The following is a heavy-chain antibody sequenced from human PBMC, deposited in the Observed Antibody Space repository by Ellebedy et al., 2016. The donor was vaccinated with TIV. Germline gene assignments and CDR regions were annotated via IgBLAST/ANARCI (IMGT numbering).Heavy chain of an antibody. CDR2: MNPNSGNT. Sequence: ASVKVPCXASGYTFTSYDINWVRQTTGQGIEWMGWMNPNSGNTGYAQKFQGRVTITADESTSTAYMELSSLRSEDTAVYYCARDGGELVVAATSLNYWGQGTLVTVSS. CDR3: ARDGGELVVAATSLNY. J-gene: IGHJ4*02. CDR1: GYTFTSYD. D-gene: IGHD2-15*01. V-gene: IGHV1-8*01.